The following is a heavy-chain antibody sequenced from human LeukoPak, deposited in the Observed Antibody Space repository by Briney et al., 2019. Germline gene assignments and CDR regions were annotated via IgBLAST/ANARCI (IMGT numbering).Heavy chain of an antibody. J-gene: IGHJ4*02. V-gene: IGHV3-23*01. CDR2: ISGTGGST. CDR3: AKMVVSYGYWCDY. Sequence: GGSLRLSCAASGFTFSNYAMSWVRQAPGKGLEWVSGISGTGGSTYYADSVKGRFTISRDNSKNTLYLLMNNLRAEDTAVYYCAKMVVSYGYWCDYWGQGTLVTVSS. CDR1: GFTFSNYA. D-gene: IGHD5-18*01.